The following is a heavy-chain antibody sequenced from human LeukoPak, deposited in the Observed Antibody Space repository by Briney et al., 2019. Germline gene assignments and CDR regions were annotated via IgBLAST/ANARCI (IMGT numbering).Heavy chain of an antibody. CDR1: GYTFTSYY. D-gene: IGHD3-22*01. CDR2: INPSGGST. J-gene: IGHJ4*02. V-gene: IGHV1-46*01. CDR3: LLGNDSSGYHSGYVY. Sequence: ASVKVSCTASGYTFTSYYMHWVRQAPGQGLEWMGIINPSGGSTSYAQKFQGRVTMTRDTSTSTVYMELSSLRSEDTAVYYCLLGNDSSGYHSGYVYWGQGTLVTVSS.